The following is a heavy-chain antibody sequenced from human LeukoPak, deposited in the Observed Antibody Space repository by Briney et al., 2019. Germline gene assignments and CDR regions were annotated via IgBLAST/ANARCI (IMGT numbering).Heavy chain of an antibody. V-gene: IGHV3-23*01. CDR2: FSGSGGTT. CDR3: AERPYYYGSGSTFDY. J-gene: IGHJ4*02. Sequence: GGSLRLSCAVSGFTFSSYAMSWVRQAPGKGLEWVSAFSGSGGTTYYADSVKGRFTISRDNSKNTLFLQMNSLRAEDTAVYYCAERPYYYGSGSTFDYWGQGTLVTVSS. CDR1: GFTFSSYA. D-gene: IGHD3-10*01.